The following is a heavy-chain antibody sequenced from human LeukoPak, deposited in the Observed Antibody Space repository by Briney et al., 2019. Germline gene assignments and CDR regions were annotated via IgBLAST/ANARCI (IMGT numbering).Heavy chain of an antibody. V-gene: IGHV3-7*03. CDR1: GFTFSNNW. CDR2: IKQDGSEK. Sequence: PGGSLRLSCAASGFTFSNNWMSWVRQAPGKGLEWVANIKQDGSEKYYVDSVKGRFTISRDNSKNTLYLQMNSLRAEDTAVYYCAKCGIRYFDWAGAFDIWGQGTMVTVSS. D-gene: IGHD3-9*01. J-gene: IGHJ3*02. CDR3: AKCGIRYFDWAGAFDI.